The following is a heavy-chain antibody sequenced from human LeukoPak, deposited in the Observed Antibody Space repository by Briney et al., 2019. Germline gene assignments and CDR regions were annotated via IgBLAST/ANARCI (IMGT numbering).Heavy chain of an antibody. Sequence: GGSLRLSCAASGFTFSDHHMSWIRQAPGKGLEWVSYISTSGNTINYADSVKGRFTISRDNAKNSLYLQMSSLRAEDTAVYYCARDAVIGAYYYYYMDVWGKGTTVTVSS. J-gene: IGHJ6*03. CDR3: ARDAVIGAYYYYYMDV. V-gene: IGHV3-11*04. CDR2: ISTSGNTI. D-gene: IGHD2/OR15-2a*01. CDR1: GFTFSDHH.